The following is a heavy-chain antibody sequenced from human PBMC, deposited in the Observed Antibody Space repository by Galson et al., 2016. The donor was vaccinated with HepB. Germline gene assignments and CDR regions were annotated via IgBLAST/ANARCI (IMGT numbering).Heavy chain of an antibody. CDR2: IYYSGST. J-gene: IGHJ2*01. CDR3: ARVKERLQLTSYWYVDL. CDR1: GGSISSGGYY. V-gene: IGHV4-31*03. D-gene: IGHD4-11*01. Sequence: TLSLTCTVSGGSISSGGYYWSWIRQHPGKGLEWIGYIYYSGSTYYNPSLKSRVTISVDTSKNQFSLKLSSVTAADTAVYYCARVKERLQLTSYWYVDLWGRGTLVTVSS.